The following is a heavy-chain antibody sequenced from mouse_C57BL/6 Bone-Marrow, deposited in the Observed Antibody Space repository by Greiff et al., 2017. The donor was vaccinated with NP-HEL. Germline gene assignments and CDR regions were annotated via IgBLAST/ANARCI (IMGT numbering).Heavy chain of an antibody. CDR1: GFTFSDYY. CDR2: INYDGSST. J-gene: IGHJ4*01. V-gene: IGHV5-16*01. CDR3: ARDRDSYYYGSGGDAMDY. D-gene: IGHD1-1*01. Sequence: EVQVVESEGGLVQPGSSMKLSCTASGFTFSDYYMAWVRQVPEKGLEWVANINYDGSSTYYLDSLKSRFIISRDNAKNILYLQMSSLKSEDTATYYCARDRDSYYYGSGGDAMDYWGQGTSVTVSS.